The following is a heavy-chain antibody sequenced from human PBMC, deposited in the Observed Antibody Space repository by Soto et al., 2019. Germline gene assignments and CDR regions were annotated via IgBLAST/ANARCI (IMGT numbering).Heavy chain of an antibody. CDR1: GGGTLSNDG. CDR2: IIPFFGTP. CDR3: AREVVTETTWGSFDS. D-gene: IGHD2-21*02. Sequence: QVHLVQSGADVRKSGSSVRVPCTASGGGTLSNDGISWVRQAPGQGLEWLGRIIPFFGTPDYSQSFQGRLTITADASTGTVYMDLRSLKSDDTAVYYCAREVVTETTWGSFDSWGQGTLVTVSS. V-gene: IGHV1-69*01. J-gene: IGHJ4*02.